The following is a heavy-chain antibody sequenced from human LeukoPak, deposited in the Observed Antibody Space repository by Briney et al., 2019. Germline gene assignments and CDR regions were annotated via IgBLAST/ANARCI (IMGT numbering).Heavy chain of an antibody. Sequence: GGSLRLSCPATGFTFSRYAMHWVRQAPGKGLEWVAVISYDGSQKYYTDSVEGRFTISRDNSKSTVYLQMNSLTDEDTAVYYCAKAGTTSWFYFDYWGQGALVTVSS. CDR2: ISYDGSQK. D-gene: IGHD2-2*01. J-gene: IGHJ4*02. CDR1: GFTFSRYA. V-gene: IGHV3-30*04. CDR3: AKAGTTSWFYFDY.